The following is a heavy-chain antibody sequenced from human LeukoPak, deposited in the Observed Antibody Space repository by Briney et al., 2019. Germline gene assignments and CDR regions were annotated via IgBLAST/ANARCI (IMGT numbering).Heavy chain of an antibody. D-gene: IGHD4-17*01. CDR3: AKRPYGDYSSPIDY. J-gene: IGHJ4*02. CDR2: ISGSGGST. V-gene: IGHV3-23*01. Sequence: GGSLRLSCAASGFTFSSYAMSWVRQAPGKGLEWVSSISGSGGSTYYADSVKGRFTISRDNSKNTLYLQMNSLRAEDTAVYYCAKRPYGDYSSPIDYWGQGTLVTVSS. CDR1: GFTFSSYA.